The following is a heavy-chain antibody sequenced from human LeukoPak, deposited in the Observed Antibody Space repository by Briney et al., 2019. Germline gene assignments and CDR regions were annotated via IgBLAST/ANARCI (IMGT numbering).Heavy chain of an antibody. CDR2: INPNSGGT. J-gene: IGHJ4*02. CDR3: ARDDSSGYAHDY. Sequence: ASVEVSCKASGYTFTGYYMHWVRQAPGQGLEWMGWINPNSGGTNYAQKFQGRVTMTRDTSISTTYMELSRLRSDDTAVYYCARDDSSGYAHDYWGQGTLVTVSS. V-gene: IGHV1-2*02. CDR1: GYTFTGYY. D-gene: IGHD3-22*01.